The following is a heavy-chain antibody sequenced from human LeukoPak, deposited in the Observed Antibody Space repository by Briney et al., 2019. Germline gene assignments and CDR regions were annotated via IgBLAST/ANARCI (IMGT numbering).Heavy chain of an antibody. CDR1: GFTFSSYA. CDR2: ISGSGGST. CDR3: ARRITMFRGVCHFDY. V-gene: IGHV3-23*01. D-gene: IGHD3-10*01. J-gene: IGHJ4*02. Sequence: PGGSLRLSCAASGFTFSSYAMSWVRQAPGKGLEWVSAISGSGGSTYYADSVKGRFTISRDNSKNTLYLQMNSLRAEDTAVYYCARRITMFRGVCHFDYWGQGTLVTVSS.